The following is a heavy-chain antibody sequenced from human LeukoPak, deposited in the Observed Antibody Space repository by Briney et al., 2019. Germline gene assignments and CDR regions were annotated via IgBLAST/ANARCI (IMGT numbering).Heavy chain of an antibody. V-gene: IGHV1-69*05. D-gene: IGHD3-22*01. CDR3: ARLTYYYDSSGYYYPYYFDY. CDR2: IIPIFGTA. CDR1: GGTFSSYA. Sequence: SVKVSCKASGGTFSSYAISWVRQAPGQGLEWMGGIIPIFGTANYAQKFQGRVTITTDESTSTAYMELSGLRSGDTAVYYCARLTYYYDSSGYYYPYYFDYWGQGTLVTVSS. J-gene: IGHJ4*02.